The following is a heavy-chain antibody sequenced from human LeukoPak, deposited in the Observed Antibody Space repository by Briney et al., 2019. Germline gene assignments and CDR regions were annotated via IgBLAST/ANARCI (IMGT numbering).Heavy chain of an antibody. CDR2: VIALLAIA. J-gene: IGHJ4*02. D-gene: IGHD3-10*01. Sequence: ASVKLSCKASGGTFSSYAFSWVRQAPGQGLEWMRRVIALLAIAHSAQKFPGRVTLTANRSTCRSYMELSRLRSGDTAVYYCAVVFVELSFFDCWGQGSLVTVS. CDR3: AVVFVELSFFDC. V-gene: IGHV1-69*04. CDR1: GGTFSSYA.